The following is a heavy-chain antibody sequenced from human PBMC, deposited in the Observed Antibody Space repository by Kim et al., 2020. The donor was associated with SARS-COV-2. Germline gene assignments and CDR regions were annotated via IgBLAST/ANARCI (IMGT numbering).Heavy chain of an antibody. CDR2: IYTSGST. V-gene: IGHV4-4*07. D-gene: IGHD3-10*01. Sequence: SETLSLTCTVSGGSISSYYWSWIRQPAGKGLEWIGRIYTSGSTNYNPSLKSRVTMSVDTSKNQFSLKLSSVTAADTAVYYCAREWRDNELLWFGEPFMVRGVIREDYKGMDVWGQGTTDTVSS. CDR3: AREWRDNELLWFGEPFMVRGVIREDYKGMDV. CDR1: GGSISSYY. J-gene: IGHJ6*02.